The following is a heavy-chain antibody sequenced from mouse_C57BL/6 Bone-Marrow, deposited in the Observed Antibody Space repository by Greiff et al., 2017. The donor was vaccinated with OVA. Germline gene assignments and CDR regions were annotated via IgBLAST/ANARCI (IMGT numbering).Heavy chain of an antibody. CDR1: GYTFTSYW. CDR3: ARSGVRYYGSSPFAY. J-gene: IGHJ3*01. CDR2: IYPGSGST. Sequence: QVQLKQPGAELVKPGASVKMSCKASGYTFTSYWITWVKQRPGQGLEWIGDIYPGSGSTNYNEKFKRKATLTVDTSSSTAYMQLSSLTSEDSAVYYCARSGVRYYGSSPFAYWGQGTLVTVSA. V-gene: IGHV1-55*01. D-gene: IGHD1-1*01.